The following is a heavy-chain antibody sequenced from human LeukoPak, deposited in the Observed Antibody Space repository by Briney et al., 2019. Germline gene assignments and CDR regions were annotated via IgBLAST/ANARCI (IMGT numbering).Heavy chain of an antibody. CDR2: VFYTGKT. Sequence: SETLSLTCTLSEGPVSTSDYYWGWIRQSPVKGLEWIGDVFYTGKTNYNPSLRGRATISIDTSKNQFSLKLTYVTAADSAVYYCARVFDSWGQGTLVTVSS. J-gene: IGHJ4*02. CDR3: ARVFDS. V-gene: IGHV4-39*07. CDR1: EGPVSTSDYY.